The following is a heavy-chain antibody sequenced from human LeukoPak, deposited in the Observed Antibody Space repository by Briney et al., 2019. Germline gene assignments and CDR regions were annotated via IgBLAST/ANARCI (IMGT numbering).Heavy chain of an antibody. CDR1: GFTFSSYG. CDR3: AKGVRSGCSDF. CDR2: ISYDGSNK. J-gene: IGHJ4*02. D-gene: IGHD6-19*01. V-gene: IGHV3-30*18. Sequence: GGSLRLSCAASGFTFSSYGMNWFRQAPGKGLEWVAVISYDGSNKYSADSVKGRFTISGDNSKNTLYLQMNSLRTEDTAIYYCAKGVRSGCSDFWGQGTLVTVSS.